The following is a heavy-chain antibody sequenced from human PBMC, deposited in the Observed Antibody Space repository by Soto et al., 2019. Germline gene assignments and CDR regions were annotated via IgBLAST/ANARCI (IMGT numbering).Heavy chain of an antibody. V-gene: IGHV4-39*01. J-gene: IGHJ4*02. Sequence: QLQLQESGPALVKPSETLSLTCIVSGDAITTTTYYWGWIRQPPGKGLEWIGSFHYGGSTSYNPSLKSRVTIFIDTSKNQFSLIVNYVTAADTAVYYCAKYTCGTMRDYWGQGTLVTVSS. CDR3: AKYTCGTMRDY. CDR2: FHYGGST. D-gene: IGHD5-18*01. CDR1: GDAITTTTYY.